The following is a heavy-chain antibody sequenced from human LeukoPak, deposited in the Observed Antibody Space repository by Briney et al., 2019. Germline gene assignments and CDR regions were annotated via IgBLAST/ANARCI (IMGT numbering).Heavy chain of an antibody. V-gene: IGHV3-7*01. Sequence: GGSLRLSCAASGFTFSSYWMSWVRQAPGKGLEWVANIKQDGSEKHYVDSVKGRFTISRDNAKNSLYLQMNSLRAEDTAVYYCAREGCSSTSCSTTWFDPWGQGTLVTVSS. CDR2: IKQDGSEK. D-gene: IGHD2-2*01. CDR3: AREGCSSTSCSTTWFDP. CDR1: GFTFSSYW. J-gene: IGHJ5*02.